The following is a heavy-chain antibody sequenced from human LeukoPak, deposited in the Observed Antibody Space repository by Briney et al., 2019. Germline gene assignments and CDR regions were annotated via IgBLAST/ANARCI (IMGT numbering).Heavy chain of an antibody. CDR1: GFTFSSYG. D-gene: IGHD3-10*01. V-gene: IGHV3-30*18. CDR3: AKGRGAFDI. CDR2: ISNDGSNK. Sequence: GGSLRLSCAASGFTFSSYGMHWVRQAPGKGLEWVAVISNDGSNKYYADSVKGRFTISRDNSKNTLYLQMNSLRAEDTAVYYCAKGRGAFDIWGQGTMVTVSS. J-gene: IGHJ3*02.